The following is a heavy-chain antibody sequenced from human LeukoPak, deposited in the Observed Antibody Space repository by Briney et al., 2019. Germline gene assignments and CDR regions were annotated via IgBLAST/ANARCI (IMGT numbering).Heavy chain of an antibody. CDR1: GGSFSGYY. V-gene: IGHV4-59*01. D-gene: IGHD3-22*01. J-gene: IGHJ4*02. CDR2: IYYSGST. Sequence: SETLSLTCAVYGGSFSGYYWSWIRQPPGKGLEWIGYIYYSGSTNYNPSLKSRVTISVDTSKNQFSLKLSSVTAADTAVYYCARVRSYYYDKGVFDYWGQGTLVTVSS. CDR3: ARVRSYYYDKGVFDY.